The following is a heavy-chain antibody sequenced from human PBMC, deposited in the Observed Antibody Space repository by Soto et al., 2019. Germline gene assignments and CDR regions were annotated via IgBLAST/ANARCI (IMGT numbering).Heavy chain of an antibody. CDR2: INSDGSST. J-gene: IGHJ4*02. D-gene: IGHD2-21*01. CDR3: ARALDSSSYDY. CDR1: GFTFSSYW. Sequence: GGSLRLSCAASGFTFSSYWMHWVRQAPGKGLVWVSRINSDGSSTSYADSVKDRFTISRDNAKNTLYLQMNSLRAEDTAVYYCARALDSSSYDYWGQGTLVTVSS. V-gene: IGHV3-74*01.